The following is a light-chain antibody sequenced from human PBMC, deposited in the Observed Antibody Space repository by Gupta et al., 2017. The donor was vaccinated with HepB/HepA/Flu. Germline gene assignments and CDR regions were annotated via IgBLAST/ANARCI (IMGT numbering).Light chain of an antibody. Sequence: EIVLTQSPATLALSTGERVTLSCRASQNIRTSLAWYQHKPGLAPRLLIYDVSNRATGVPARFAGSGSGTDFTLAISSLEPEYFAVYYCQQRSKWPRTFGQGTRVEI. V-gene: IGKV3-11*01. CDR1: QNIRTS. J-gene: IGKJ1*01. CDR3: QQRSKWPRT. CDR2: DVS.